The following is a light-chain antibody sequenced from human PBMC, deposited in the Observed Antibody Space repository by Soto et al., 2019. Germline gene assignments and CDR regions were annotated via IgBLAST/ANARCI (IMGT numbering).Light chain of an antibody. V-gene: IGKV1-27*01. J-gene: IGKJ1*01. CDR2: AAS. CDR1: QGISNY. Sequence: DIQMTQSPSSLSTSVGGRVTITCRASQGISNYLAWYQQKSGKVPKLLIYAASTLQSGVPSRFSGGGSGTDFTLTISSLQPEDVATYYCQKYDSAPRAFGQGTKVDIK. CDR3: QKYDSAPRA.